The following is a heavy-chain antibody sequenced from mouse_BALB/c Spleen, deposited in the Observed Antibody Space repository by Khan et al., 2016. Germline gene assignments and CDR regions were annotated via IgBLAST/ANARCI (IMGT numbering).Heavy chain of an antibody. CDR2: ISYSGFT. CDR3: ARRYYAMDY. V-gene: IGHV3-2*02. CDR1: GYSITSDYA. Sequence: EVQLQESGPGLVKPSQSLSLTCTVTGYSITSDYAWNWIRQFPGNKLEWMGYISYSGFTGYNPSLKSRISITRDTSKNPFFLQLNSVTTEDTATYYCARRYYAMDYWGQGTSVTVSS. J-gene: IGHJ4*01.